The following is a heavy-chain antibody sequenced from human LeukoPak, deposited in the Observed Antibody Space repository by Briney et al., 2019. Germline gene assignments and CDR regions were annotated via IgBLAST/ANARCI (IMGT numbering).Heavy chain of an antibody. CDR1: GFTFSSCA. Sequence: GGSLRLSCAASGFTFSSCAMTWVRQAPGKGLEWVSSLSGSGASTSYADSVKGRFTISRDNSKNTLSLQMSSLRAEDTAVYFCAKYLGKYSYGYSGLDYWGQGTLVTVSS. D-gene: IGHD5-18*01. CDR3: AKYLGKYSYGYSGLDY. J-gene: IGHJ4*02. V-gene: IGHV3-23*01. CDR2: LSGSGAST.